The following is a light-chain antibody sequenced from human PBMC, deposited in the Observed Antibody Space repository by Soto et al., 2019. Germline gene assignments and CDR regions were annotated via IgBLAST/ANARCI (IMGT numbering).Light chain of an antibody. CDR2: DVS. Sequence: QLVLTQPPSASGSPGQSVTISCTGTSSDIGGYNFVSWYQHHPGKAPKLMIYDVSKRPSGVPDRFSGSKSGNTASLTVSGLQSEDEADYYCTSFGGVNKLVFGGGTKVTVL. J-gene: IGLJ2*01. CDR3: TSFGGVNKLV. CDR1: SSDIGGYNF. V-gene: IGLV2-8*01.